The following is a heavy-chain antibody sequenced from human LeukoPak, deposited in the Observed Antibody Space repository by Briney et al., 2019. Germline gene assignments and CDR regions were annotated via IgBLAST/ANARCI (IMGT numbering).Heavy chain of an antibody. CDR2: INPSGGST. V-gene: IGHV1-46*01. CDR1: GYTFTSYY. D-gene: IGHD3-16*02. CDR3: ARLRLGELSFDY. J-gene: IGHJ4*02. Sequence: GASVNVSFKASGYTFTSYYMHWVRQAPGQGLEWMGIINPSGGSTSYAQKFQGRVTMTRDTSTSTVYMELSSLRSEDTAVYYCARLRLGELSFDYWGQGTLVTVSS.